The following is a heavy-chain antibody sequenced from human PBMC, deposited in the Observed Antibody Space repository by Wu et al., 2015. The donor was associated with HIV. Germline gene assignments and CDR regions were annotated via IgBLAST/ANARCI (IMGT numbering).Heavy chain of an antibody. D-gene: IGHD5-24*01. V-gene: IGHV1-2*02. CDR2: INPNSGDT. CDR1: GYTFTGYY. Sequence: QVQLVQSGAEVKKPGASVKVSCKASGYTFTGYYIHWVRQAPGQGLEWMGWINPNSGDTNYAQKLQGRVTMTRDTSISTAYMELSRLRSDDTAVYYCAGYGRGYNWLYYWGQGTLVTVSS. J-gene: IGHJ4*02. CDR3: AGYGRGYNWLYY.